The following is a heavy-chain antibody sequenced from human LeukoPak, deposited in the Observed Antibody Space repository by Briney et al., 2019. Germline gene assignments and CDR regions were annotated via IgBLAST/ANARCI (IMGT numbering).Heavy chain of an antibody. CDR3: ARAGLLWFGESKFDY. J-gene: IGHJ4*02. V-gene: IGHV3-30-3*01. Sequence: GGSLRLSCAASGFTFRNYAMHWVRQAPGKGLEWVALISSDGSNIYYADSVKGRFTVSRDNSENTLYLQMNSLRPEDTAVYYCARAGLLWFGESKFDYWGQGTLVTVSS. CDR2: ISSDGSNI. CDR1: GFTFRNYA. D-gene: IGHD3-10*01.